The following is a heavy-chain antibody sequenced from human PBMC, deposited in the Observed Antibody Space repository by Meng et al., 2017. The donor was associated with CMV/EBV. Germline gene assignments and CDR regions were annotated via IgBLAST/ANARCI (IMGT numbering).Heavy chain of an antibody. CDR2: IWYDGSNK. CDR1: GFTFSSYG. D-gene: IGHD3-3*01. Sequence: GGSLRLSCAASGFTFSSYGMHWVRQAPGKGLEWVAVIWYDGSNKYYADSVKGRFTISRDNSKNTLYLQMNSLRAEDTAVYYCARDRTIFGVRNYYYYGMDVWGQGTTVTVSS. CDR3: ARDRTIFGVRNYYYYGMDV. J-gene: IGHJ6*02. V-gene: IGHV3-33*01.